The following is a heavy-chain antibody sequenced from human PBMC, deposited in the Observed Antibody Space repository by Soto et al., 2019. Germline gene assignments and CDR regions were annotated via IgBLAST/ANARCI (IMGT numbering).Heavy chain of an antibody. CDR2: IKQDGSER. CDR1: GFTFSNYW. Sequence: EVQLVESGGGLVQPGGSLRLSCAASGFTFSNYWMSWVRQAPGKGLEWVANIKQDGSERYYVDSVKGRFTISRDNAKILLYLQMTSLRAEDTAVYYCATRYRSANFDGFDIWGQGTMVTVSS. CDR3: ATRYRSANFDGFDI. V-gene: IGHV3-7*03. J-gene: IGHJ3*02. D-gene: IGHD6-19*01.